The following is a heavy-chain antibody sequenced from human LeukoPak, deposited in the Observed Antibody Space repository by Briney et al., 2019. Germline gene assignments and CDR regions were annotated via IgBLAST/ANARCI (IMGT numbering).Heavy chain of an antibody. CDR2: IYYSGST. D-gene: IGHD1-26*01. V-gene: IGHV4-61*05. CDR1: GGSISSSSYY. CDR3: ARGPPRIIVGATRGWFDP. Sequence: SETLSLTCTVSGGSISSSSYYWGWIRQPPGKGLEWIGYIYYSGSTSYNPSLKSRVTMSVDTSKNQFSLKLSSVTAADTAVYYCARGPPRIIVGATRGWFDPWGQGTLVTVSS. J-gene: IGHJ5*02.